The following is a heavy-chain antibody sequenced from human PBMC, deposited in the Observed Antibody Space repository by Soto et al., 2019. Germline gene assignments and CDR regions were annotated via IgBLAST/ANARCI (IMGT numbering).Heavy chain of an antibody. Sequence: QIQLLQSGAEVKKPGASVKVSCKASGYTFTSYGVTWVRQAPGQGLEWMGWISRFNVNTEYAQNLQGRVTMTTDTCTGTAYMELRTLRSDDAAVYYCATTPTRSCDTPTCPDAFQHWGQGTLVTVSS. CDR2: ISRFNVNT. J-gene: IGHJ1*01. D-gene: IGHD1-1*01. V-gene: IGHV1-18*01. CDR1: GYTFTSYG. CDR3: ATTPTRSCDTPTCPDAFQH.